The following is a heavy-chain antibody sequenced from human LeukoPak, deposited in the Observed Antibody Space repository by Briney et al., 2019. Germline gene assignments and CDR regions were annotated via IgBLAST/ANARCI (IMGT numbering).Heavy chain of an antibody. CDR3: TRMTTGHDY. Sequence: SETLSLTCAVSGVSFNDCYWSWVRQTPGKGLEWIGEINHSGYTNDSPSLKSRVTLSIDTSSKQFSLNVRSVTVADTGIYYCTRMTTGHDYWGQGTLVTVSS. CDR2: INHSGYT. CDR1: GVSFNDCY. J-gene: IGHJ4*02. D-gene: IGHD4-17*01. V-gene: IGHV4-34*01.